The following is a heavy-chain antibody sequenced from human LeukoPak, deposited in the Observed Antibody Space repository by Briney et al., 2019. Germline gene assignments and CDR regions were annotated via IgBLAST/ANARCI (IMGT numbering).Heavy chain of an antibody. D-gene: IGHD3-16*01. CDR2: INQAGSQK. V-gene: IGHV3-7*01. J-gene: IGHJ6*02. CDR3: TTDEQGDYYYGMDV. Sequence: PGGSLRLYCAASGYTFSTYWMSWVRQAPGKGPEWVANINQAGSQKYYVDSVKGRFTISRDNAKNSLYLQMNSLRAEATAVYYCTTDEQGDYYYGMDVWGQGTTVTVSS. CDR1: GYTFSTYW.